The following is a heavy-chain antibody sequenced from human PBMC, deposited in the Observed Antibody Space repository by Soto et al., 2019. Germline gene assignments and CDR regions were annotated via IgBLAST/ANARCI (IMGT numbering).Heavy chain of an antibody. J-gene: IGHJ4*02. CDR3: ARGGNSGYVW. Sequence: QVQLQQWGAGLLKPSETLSLTCAVYGGSFSGYYWSWIRQPPGKGLEWIGEINHSGSTNYNPSLKXXVXIXGDPSKNQFSLTLSSVTAADTAVYYCARGGNSGYVWWGQGTLVTVSS. V-gene: IGHV4-34*01. CDR2: INHSGST. D-gene: IGHD5-12*01. CDR1: GGSFSGYY.